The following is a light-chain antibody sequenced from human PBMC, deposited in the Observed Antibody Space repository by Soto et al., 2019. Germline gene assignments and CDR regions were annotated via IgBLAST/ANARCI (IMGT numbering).Light chain of an antibody. V-gene: IGKV3-20*01. CDR2: DAS. J-gene: IGKJ1*01. Sequence: EFVLTQSPGTLSLSPGERATLSCRASQSVSSSYLAWYQQKPGQAPRLLIYDASNRATGIPDRFSGSGSGTDFTLTISRLEPEDFAVYYCQQYGSSPRTFGQGTKVDIK. CDR1: QSVSSSY. CDR3: QQYGSSPRT.